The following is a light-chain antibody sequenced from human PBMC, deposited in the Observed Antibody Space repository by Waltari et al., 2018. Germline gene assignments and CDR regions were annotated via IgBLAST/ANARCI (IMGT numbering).Light chain of an antibody. V-gene: IGKV1-9*01. J-gene: IGKJ4*01. CDR2: AAS. CDR1: QGIYSY. CDR3: QQLYSYPFT. Sequence: DIQLTQSPSFLSASVGDRVTITCRASQGIYSYLAWYQQKPGKAPNLLIYAASTLRTGVPSRFSGSGSVTEFTLTISSLQPEDFATYYCQQLYSYPFTFGGGTKVEIK.